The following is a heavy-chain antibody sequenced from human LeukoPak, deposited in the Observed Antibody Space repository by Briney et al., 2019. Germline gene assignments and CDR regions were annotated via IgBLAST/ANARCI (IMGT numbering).Heavy chain of an antibody. CDR3: TRYIADSSGSPSPSAFNI. CDR2: IKQDGSEK. CDR1: GFTFSSYW. D-gene: IGHD3-22*01. J-gene: IGHJ3*02. Sequence: GGSLRLSCAASGFTFSSYWMSWVRQTPGKGLEWVANIKQDGSEKYYVDSVKGRFTISRDNAKNSLYLQMNSLRVEDTAVYYCTRYIADSSGSPSPSAFNIWGQGTIVTVSS. V-gene: IGHV3-7*02.